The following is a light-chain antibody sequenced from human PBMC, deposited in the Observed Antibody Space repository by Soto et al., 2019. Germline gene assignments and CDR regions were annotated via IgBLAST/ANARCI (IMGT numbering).Light chain of an antibody. J-gene: IGKJ2*01. CDR2: GAS. CDR1: QSVTSSY. V-gene: IGKV3-20*01. Sequence: PGDRATLSCRASQSVTSSYLAWYQQKPGQAPRLLIYGASSRATGIPDRFSGSGSGTDFTLTISRLEPEDFAVYYCQQYGTCGQGTKLEIK. CDR3: QQYGT.